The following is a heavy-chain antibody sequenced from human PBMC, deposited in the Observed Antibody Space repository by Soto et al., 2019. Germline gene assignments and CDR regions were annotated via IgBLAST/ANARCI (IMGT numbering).Heavy chain of an antibody. CDR3: ARDQRGYSYGPFDY. CDR2: IWYDGSNK. Sequence: GGSLRLSCAASGFTFSSYGMHWVRQAPGKGLEWVAVIWYDGSNKYYADSVKGRFTISRDNSKNTLYLQMNSLRAEDTAVYYCARDQRGYSYGPFDYWGQGTLVTVPQ. D-gene: IGHD5-18*01. CDR1: GFTFSSYG. V-gene: IGHV3-33*01. J-gene: IGHJ4*02.